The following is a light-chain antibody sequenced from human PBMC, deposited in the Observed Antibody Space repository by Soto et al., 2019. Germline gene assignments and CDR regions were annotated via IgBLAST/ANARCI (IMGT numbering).Light chain of an antibody. V-gene: IGKV3-20*01. CDR1: QSVSSDY. Sequence: EIVLTQSPGTLSLSPGERATLSCWASQSVSSDYLGWYQQKPGQAPRLLIYGASSRATGIPDRFSGSESGTEFTLTISRLEPEDFAVYYCQQYGSSPALFTFGPGTKVDIK. J-gene: IGKJ3*01. CDR3: QQYGSSPALFT. CDR2: GAS.